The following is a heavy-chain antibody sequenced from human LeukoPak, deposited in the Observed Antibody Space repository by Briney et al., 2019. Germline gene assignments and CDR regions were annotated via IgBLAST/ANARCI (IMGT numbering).Heavy chain of an antibody. Sequence: SETLSLTCAVSGGSISSGGYSWSWIRQPPGKGLEWIGYIYHSGSTYYNPSLKSRVTMSVDRSKNQFSLKLSSVTAADTAVYYCARGSRIAAAALDYWGQGTLVTVSS. J-gene: IGHJ4*02. CDR1: GGSISSGGYS. CDR3: ARGSRIAAAALDY. V-gene: IGHV4-30-2*01. CDR2: IYHSGST. D-gene: IGHD6-13*01.